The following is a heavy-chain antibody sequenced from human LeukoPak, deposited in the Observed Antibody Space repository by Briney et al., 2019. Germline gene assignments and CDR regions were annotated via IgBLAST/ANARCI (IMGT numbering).Heavy chain of an antibody. D-gene: IGHD3-10*02. V-gene: IGHV3-48*03. CDR2: ISSSGSTI. CDR3: AELGITMIGGV. Sequence: GGSLRLSCAASGFTFCSYEMNWVRQAPGEGLEWVSYISSSGSTIYYADSVKGRFTISRDNAKNSLYLQMNSLRAEDTAVYYCAELGITMIGGVWGKGTTVTISS. J-gene: IGHJ6*04. CDR1: GFTFCSYE.